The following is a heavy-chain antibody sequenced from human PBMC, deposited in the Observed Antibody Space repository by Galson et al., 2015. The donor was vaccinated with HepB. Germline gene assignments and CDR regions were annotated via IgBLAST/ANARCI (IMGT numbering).Heavy chain of an antibody. CDR3: SRDRIAAAGSDAFDI. D-gene: IGHD6-13*01. CDR1: GDSVSGNSAA. Sequence: CAISGDSVSGNSAAWNWIRQSPSRGLEWLGRTYYRSKWYNDYAVSVKSRITINPDTSKNQFSLQLNSVTPEDTAVYYCSRDRIAAAGSDAFDIWGQGTMVTVSS. J-gene: IGHJ3*02. V-gene: IGHV6-1*01. CDR2: TYYRSKWYN.